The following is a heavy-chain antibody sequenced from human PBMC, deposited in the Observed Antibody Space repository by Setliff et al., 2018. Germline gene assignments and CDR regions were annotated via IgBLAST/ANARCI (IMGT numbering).Heavy chain of an antibody. V-gene: IGHV1-18*01. CDR3: ARINFYVSSGYYYAPDF. CDR2: INNYSFKT. CDR1: GYTFNNYG. Sequence: ASVKVSCKASGYTFNNYGITWVRQAPGQGLEWMGWINNYSFKTTYPQKFLDRVTVTTDTSATTAYMELENLRSDDTAVYYCARINFYVSSGYYYAPDFWGQGTLVTVSS. J-gene: IGHJ4*02. D-gene: IGHD3-22*01.